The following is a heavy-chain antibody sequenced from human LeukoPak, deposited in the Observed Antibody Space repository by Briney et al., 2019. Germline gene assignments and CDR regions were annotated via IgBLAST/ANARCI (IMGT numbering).Heavy chain of an antibody. CDR2: IYPGDSDT. Sequence: GESLKISCKGSGYSFTSYWIGWVRQMPGKGLEWMGIIYPGDSDTRYSPSFQGQVTISADKSISTAYLQWSGLKASDTAMHYCARPDTAMVYLGSLDIWGQGTMVTVSS. CDR1: GYSFTSYW. V-gene: IGHV5-51*01. J-gene: IGHJ3*02. CDR3: ARPDTAMVYLGSLDI. D-gene: IGHD5-18*01.